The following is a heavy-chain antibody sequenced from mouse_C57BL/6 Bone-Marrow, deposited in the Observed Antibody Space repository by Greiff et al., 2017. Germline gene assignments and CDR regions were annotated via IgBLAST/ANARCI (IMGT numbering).Heavy chain of an antibody. CDR3: ARGMQLRLLKGYYYAMDY. CDR2: ISSGCSYT. Sequence: EVQGVESGRDLVKPGGSLKLSCAASGFTFSSYGMSWVRQTPAKSLEWVATISSGCSYTYYPDNVKGRFTISRDNAKNTRYLQISSLKSEDTAMYYCARGMQLRLLKGYYYAMDYWGQGTSVTVSS. J-gene: IGHJ4*01. D-gene: IGHD3-2*02. CDR1: GFTFSSYG. V-gene: IGHV5-6*01.